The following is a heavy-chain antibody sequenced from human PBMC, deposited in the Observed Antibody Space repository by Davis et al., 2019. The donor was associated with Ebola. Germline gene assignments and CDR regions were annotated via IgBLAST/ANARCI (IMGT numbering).Heavy chain of an antibody. D-gene: IGHD6-19*01. Sequence: PGGSLRLSCTVSGGSISSSSYYWGWIRQPPGKGLEWIGSIYYSGSTYYNPSLKSRVTISVDTSKNQFSLKLSSVTAADTAVYYCASGSGWYQPLIDYWGQGTLVTVSS. V-gene: IGHV4-39*07. CDR3: ASGSGWYQPLIDY. CDR2: IYYSGST. CDR1: GGSISSSSYY. J-gene: IGHJ4*02.